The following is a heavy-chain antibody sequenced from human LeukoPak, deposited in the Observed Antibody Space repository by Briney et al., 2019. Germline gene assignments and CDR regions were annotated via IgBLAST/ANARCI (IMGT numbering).Heavy chain of an antibody. CDR3: ARRAGAYSHPYDY. D-gene: IGHD4/OR15-4a*01. CDR1: GFTFSSYA. J-gene: IGHJ4*02. Sequence: GGSLRLSCAASGFTFSSYAMNWVRQAPGKGLEWVSFIYSGTTHYSDSVKGRFTISRDNSKNTLYLQMNSLRVEDTAVYYCARRAGAYSHPYDYWGQGTLVTVSS. CDR2: IYSGTT. V-gene: IGHV3-53*01.